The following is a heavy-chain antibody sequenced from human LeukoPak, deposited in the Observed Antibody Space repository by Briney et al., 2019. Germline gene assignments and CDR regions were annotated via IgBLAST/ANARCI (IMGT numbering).Heavy chain of an antibody. CDR3: ARDSTSSATSVRWFDP. CDR1: GFTYSNSA. J-gene: IGHJ5*02. Sequence: GGSLRLSCAASGFTYSNSAAHLVRQAADKGLEWVAGISFDGSNKFHVDSVKGRFTISRDNSKNTLYLEMNSLRPEDTAVYYCARDSTSSATSVRWFDPWGQGTLVIVSS. V-gene: IGHV3-30-3*01. D-gene: IGHD6-19*01. CDR2: ISFDGSNK.